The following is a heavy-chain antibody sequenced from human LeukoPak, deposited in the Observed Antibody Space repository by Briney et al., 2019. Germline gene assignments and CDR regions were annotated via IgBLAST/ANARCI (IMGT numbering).Heavy chain of an antibody. CDR2: ISRSGGST. V-gene: IGHV3-21*06. CDR1: GFTFSNYN. CDR3: ARALIGYYFDY. J-gene: IGHJ4*02. D-gene: IGHD2-8*01. Sequence: GGSLRLSCVGFGFTFSNYNLNWVRQAPGKGLEWASSISRSGGSTYYADSVKGRFTISRDNSKNSLYLQMNSLRAEDTAVYYCARALIGYYFDYWGQGTLVTVSS.